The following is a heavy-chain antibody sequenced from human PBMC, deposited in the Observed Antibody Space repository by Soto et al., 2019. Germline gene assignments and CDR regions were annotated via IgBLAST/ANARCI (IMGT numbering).Heavy chain of an antibody. V-gene: IGHV3-53*01. J-gene: IGHJ6*02. Sequence: PGGSLRLFCAASGFTVSSNYMSWVRQAPGKGLEWVSVIYSGGSTYYADSVKGRFTISRDNSKNTLYLQMNSLRAEDTAVYYCARDWYTYYDFWSGSVGGMDVWGQGTTVTVSS. CDR3: ARDWYTYYDFWSGSVGGMDV. D-gene: IGHD3-3*01. CDR1: GFTVSSNY. CDR2: IYSGGST.